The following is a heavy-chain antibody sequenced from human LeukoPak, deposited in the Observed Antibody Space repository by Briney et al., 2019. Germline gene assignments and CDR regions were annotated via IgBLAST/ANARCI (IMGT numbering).Heavy chain of an antibody. CDR1: GFTFSSYA. CDR2: ISYDGSNK. Sequence: GGSLRLSCAASGFTFSSYAMHWVRQAPGKGLEWVAVISYDGSNKYYEDSVKGRFTISRDNSKNTLYLQMNSLRAEDTALYYCARDFGGDFDYWGQGTLVTVSS. J-gene: IGHJ4*02. D-gene: IGHD3-16*01. CDR3: ARDFGGDFDY. V-gene: IGHV3-30-3*01.